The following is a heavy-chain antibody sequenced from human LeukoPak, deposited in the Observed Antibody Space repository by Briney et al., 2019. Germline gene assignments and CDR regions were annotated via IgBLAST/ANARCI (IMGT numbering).Heavy chain of an antibody. Sequence: SQTLSLTCTVSGGSISSGDYYWTWIRQPPGKGQEWIGYIYYSGSTYYNPSLKSRVTISVDTSKNQFSLKLSSVTAADTAVYYCAMREHLPARFDYWGQGTLVTVSS. J-gene: IGHJ4*02. D-gene: IGHD1-26*01. CDR2: IYYSGST. V-gene: IGHV4-30-4*01. CDR1: GGSISSGDYY. CDR3: AMREHLPARFDY.